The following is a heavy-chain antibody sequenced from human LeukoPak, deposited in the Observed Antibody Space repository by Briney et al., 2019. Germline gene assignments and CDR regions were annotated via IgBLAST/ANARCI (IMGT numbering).Heavy chain of an antibody. V-gene: IGHV3-74*01. CDR1: GFTFSSYW. Sequence: QTGGSLGLSCAASGFTFSSYWMHWVRQAPGKGLVWVSRIKSDGSITTYADSVKGRFTISRDNAKNTLYLQMNSLRAEDTAVYYCARGGTSYSGKLDYWGLGTLVTVSS. CDR2: IKSDGSIT. D-gene: IGHD1-26*01. CDR3: ARGGTSYSGKLDY. J-gene: IGHJ4*02.